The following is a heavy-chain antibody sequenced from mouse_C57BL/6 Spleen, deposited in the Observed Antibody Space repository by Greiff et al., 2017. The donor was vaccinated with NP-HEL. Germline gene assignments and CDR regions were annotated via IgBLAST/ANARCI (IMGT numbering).Heavy chain of an antibody. CDR1: GYTFTDYE. D-gene: IGHD2-3*01. V-gene: IGHV1-15*01. CDR2: IDPETGGT. Sequence: QVQLQQSGAELVRPGASVTLSCKASGYTFTDYEMHWVKQTPVHGLEWIGAIDPETGGTAYNQKFKGKAILTADKSSSTAYMELRSLTSEDSAVYYCTRTSDGYPFAYWGQGTLVTVSA. J-gene: IGHJ3*01. CDR3: TRTSDGYPFAY.